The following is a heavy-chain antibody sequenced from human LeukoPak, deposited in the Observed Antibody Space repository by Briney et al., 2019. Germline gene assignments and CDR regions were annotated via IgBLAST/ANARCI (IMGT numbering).Heavy chain of an antibody. CDR1: GFTFRSSS. V-gene: IGHV3-21*01. CDR2: TSSSGTYM. Sequence: GGSLILSCTASGFTFRSSSFNWVRQVQGKGLEWVSSTSSSGTYMYYADSVEGRFTISRDNAKNSLFLQMDSLRAEDTGVYFCAREFGNADTYGNVPLGHWGQGTLVTVSS. CDR3: AREFGNADTYGNVPLGH. D-gene: IGHD5-18*01. J-gene: IGHJ4*02.